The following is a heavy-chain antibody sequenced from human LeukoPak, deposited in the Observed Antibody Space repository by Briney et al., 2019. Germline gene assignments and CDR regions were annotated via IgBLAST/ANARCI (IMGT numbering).Heavy chain of an antibody. D-gene: IGHD4-23*01. CDR3: ARHQGYGGDYYYYGMDV. Sequence: GESLKISCKGSGYSFTSYWIGRVRQMPGKGLEWMGIIYPGDSDTKYSPSFQGQVTISADKSISTAYLQWSSLKASDTAIYYCARHQGYGGDYYYYGMDVWGQGTTVTVSS. CDR1: GYSFTSYW. J-gene: IGHJ6*02. CDR2: IYPGDSDT. V-gene: IGHV5-51*01.